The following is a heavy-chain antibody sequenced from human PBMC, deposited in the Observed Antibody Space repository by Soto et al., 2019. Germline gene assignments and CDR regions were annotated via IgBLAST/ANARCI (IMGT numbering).Heavy chain of an antibody. D-gene: IGHD3-22*01. CDR1: GFTFSSYG. CDR3: ARVGALSGYQYYYYYGMDV. V-gene: IGHV3-33*01. CDR2: IWYDGSNK. Sequence: QVQLVESGGGVVQPGRSLRLSCAASGFTFSSYGMHWVRQAPGKGLEWVAVIWYDGSNKYYADSVKGRFTISRDNSKNTLYLQMNSLRAEDTAVYYCARVGALSGYQYYYYYGMDVWGQGTTVTVSS. J-gene: IGHJ6*02.